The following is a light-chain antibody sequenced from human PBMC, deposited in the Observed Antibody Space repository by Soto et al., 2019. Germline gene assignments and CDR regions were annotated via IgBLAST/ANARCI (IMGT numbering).Light chain of an antibody. CDR1: QSVSSSY. V-gene: IGKV3-20*01. CDR2: GAS. Sequence: EIGLTQSPGTLSLSPGERATLSCRASQSVSSSYLAWYQQKPGQAPRLLIYGASSRATGIPDRFSGSGSGTDVTLTISRLEPEDFAVYYCQQYRSSPFTFGPGTKVDIK. CDR3: QQYRSSPFT. J-gene: IGKJ3*01.